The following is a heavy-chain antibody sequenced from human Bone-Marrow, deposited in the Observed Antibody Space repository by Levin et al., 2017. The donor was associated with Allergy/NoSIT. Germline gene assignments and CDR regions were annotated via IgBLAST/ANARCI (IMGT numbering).Heavy chain of an antibody. CDR3: ARGGYGDTMIVVVMWY. D-gene: IGHD3-22*01. CDR2: ISYDGSNK. Sequence: GGSLRLSCAASGFTFSSYAMHWVRQAPGKGLEWVAVISYDGSNKYYADSVKGRFTISRDNSKNTLYLQMNSLRAEDTAVYYCARGGYGDTMIVVVMWYWGQGTLVTVSS. J-gene: IGHJ4*02. V-gene: IGHV3-30*04. CDR1: GFTFSSYA.